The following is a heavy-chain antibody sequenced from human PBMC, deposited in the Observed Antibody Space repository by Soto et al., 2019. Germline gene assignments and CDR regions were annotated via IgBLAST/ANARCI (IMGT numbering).Heavy chain of an antibody. D-gene: IGHD3-9*01. Sequence: QVQLQESGPGLVKPSGTLSLTCAVSSGSISSSNWWSWVRQPPGKGLEWIGEIYHSGSTNYNPSLKSRVTTSVDKSKNQFSLKLSSVTAADTAVYYCARAPTYYDILTGLGGAFDIWGQGTMVTVSS. CDR1: SGSISSSNW. CDR2: IYHSGST. V-gene: IGHV4-4*02. CDR3: ARAPTYYDILTGLGGAFDI. J-gene: IGHJ3*02.